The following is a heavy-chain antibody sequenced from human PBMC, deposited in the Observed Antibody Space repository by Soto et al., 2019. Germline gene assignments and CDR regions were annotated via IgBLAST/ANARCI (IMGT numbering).Heavy chain of an antibody. CDR1: GGSVSRGSYS. CDR3: ARGYYYDSSGYYFYYYYGMDV. V-gene: IGHV4-61*01. J-gene: IGHJ6*02. Sequence: PSETLSLTCTVSGGSVSRGSYSWSLIRQPPGKGLEWIGYIYYSGSTNYNPSLKSRVTISVDTSKNQFSLKLSSVTAADTAVYDCARGYYYDSSGYYFYYYYGMDVWGQGTTVTVSS. CDR2: IYYSGST. D-gene: IGHD3-22*01.